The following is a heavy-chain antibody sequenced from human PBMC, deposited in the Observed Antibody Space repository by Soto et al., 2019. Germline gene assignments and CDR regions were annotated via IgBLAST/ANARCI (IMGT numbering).Heavy chain of an antibody. CDR3: ATDQNWGWAS. V-gene: IGHV3-23*01. J-gene: IGHJ5*02. CDR1: GSTFSNIA. CDR2: IGGSGGGI. Sequence: EVQLLESGGGLVQPGGSLRLSCAASGSTFSNIAMIWVRQAPGKGLEWVSSIGGSGGGITYADSMKGRFTISRDNSKNTLYLQINSLRAEDTAVYYCATDQNWGWASWGQGTLVTVSS. D-gene: IGHD7-27*01.